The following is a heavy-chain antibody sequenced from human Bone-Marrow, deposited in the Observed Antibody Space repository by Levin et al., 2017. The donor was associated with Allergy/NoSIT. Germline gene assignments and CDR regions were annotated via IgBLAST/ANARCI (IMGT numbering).Heavy chain of an antibody. D-gene: IGHD6-13*01. CDR1: GGTFSSYA. Sequence: VASVKVSCKASGGTFSSYAISWVRQAPGQGLEWMGGIIPIFGTANYAQKFQGRVTITADESTSTAYMELSSLRSEDTAVYYCARGRTDCLAAARKLGRYYYYYYGMDVWGQGTTVTVSS. J-gene: IGHJ6*02. CDR2: IIPIFGTA. CDR3: ARGRTDCLAAARKLGRYYYYYYGMDV. V-gene: IGHV1-69*13.